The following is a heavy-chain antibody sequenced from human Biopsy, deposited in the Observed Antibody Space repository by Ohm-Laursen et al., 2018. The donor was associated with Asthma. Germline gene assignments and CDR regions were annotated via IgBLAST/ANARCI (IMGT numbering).Heavy chain of an antibody. V-gene: IGHV4-34*01. CDR3: ARGVNRVAGLLDHFDS. J-gene: IGHJ4*02. Sequence: TLSLTCGVYRGSLRVYVWSWIRPPPGKGLEWIGESNQGGSPTLNPSLKSRFTISIDATKNQFSLKLTFVTAADAALDYCARGVNRVAGLLDHFDSWGQGTLVTVSS. CDR2: SNQGGSP. D-gene: IGHD2-15*01. CDR1: RGSLRVYV.